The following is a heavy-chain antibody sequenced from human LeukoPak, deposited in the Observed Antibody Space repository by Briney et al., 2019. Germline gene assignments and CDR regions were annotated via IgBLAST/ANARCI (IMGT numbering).Heavy chain of an antibody. CDR3: ARWYYYDSSGNDAFDI. CDR1: GGSFSGYY. D-gene: IGHD3-22*01. Sequence: SETLSLTCAVYGGSFSGYYWSWIRQPPGKGLEWIGYMHISGSTNFNPSLKSRVTISVDTSKNQFSLKLSSMTAADTAVYFCARWYYYDSSGNDAFDIWGQGTMVTVSS. CDR2: MHISGST. V-gene: IGHV4-59*01. J-gene: IGHJ3*02.